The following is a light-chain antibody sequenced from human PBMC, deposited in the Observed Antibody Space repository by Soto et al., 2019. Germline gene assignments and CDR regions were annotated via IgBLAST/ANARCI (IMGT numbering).Light chain of an antibody. V-gene: IGKV1-6*01. CDR1: QGIRSD. J-gene: IGKJ1*01. Sequence: AIQMTQSPSSLSASVGDGVTITCRASQGIRSDLGWYQQRPGEAPKLLIYGTSSLQSGVPSRFSGSGSGTDFTLTISSLQPEDFATYYCLQDYDYPRTFGQGTKVEI. CDR3: LQDYDYPRT. CDR2: GTS.